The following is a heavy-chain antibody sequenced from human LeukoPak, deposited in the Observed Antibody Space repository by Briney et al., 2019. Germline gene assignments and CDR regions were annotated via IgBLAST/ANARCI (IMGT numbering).Heavy chain of an antibody. CDR3: ATEDYYYYGMDV. D-gene: IGHD1-14*01. Sequence: KAGGSLRLSCAASGFTFSDYYMSWIRQAPGMGLEWVSYISSSGSTIYYAGSVKGRFTISRDNAKNSLYLQMNSLRAEDTAVYYCATEDYYYYGMDVWGQGTTVTVSS. CDR1: GFTFSDYY. CDR2: ISSSGSTI. J-gene: IGHJ6*02. V-gene: IGHV3-11*01.